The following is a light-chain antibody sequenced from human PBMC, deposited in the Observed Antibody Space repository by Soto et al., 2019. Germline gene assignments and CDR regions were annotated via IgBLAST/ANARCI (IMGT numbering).Light chain of an antibody. CDR1: TSDVGGYNY. J-gene: IGLJ1*01. CDR3: FSYTTSSGPYV. CDR2: EVT. Sequence: QSVLTQPASVSGSPGQSITISCTGTTSDVGGYNYVSWYQQLPGKVPKLMIYEVTNRPSGVSTRFSGSKSGNTASLTISGLQAEDEAAYYCFSYTTSSGPYVFGTGTKLTVL. V-gene: IGLV2-14*01.